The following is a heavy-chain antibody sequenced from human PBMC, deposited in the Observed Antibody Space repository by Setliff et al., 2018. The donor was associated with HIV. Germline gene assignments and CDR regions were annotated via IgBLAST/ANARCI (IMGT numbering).Heavy chain of an antibody. V-gene: IGHV3-7*01. CDR2: IKQDGSEK. CDR1: GLIFSSYW. CDR3: ARENRPGIY. J-gene: IGHJ4*02. D-gene: IGHD6-6*01. Sequence: GGSLRLSCAASGLIFSSYWMSWVRQAPGKGLEWVANIKQDGSEKYYADSVKGRFTISRDNAKNSLYLQMNSLRAEDTAVYYCARENRPGIYWGQGTLVTSPQ.